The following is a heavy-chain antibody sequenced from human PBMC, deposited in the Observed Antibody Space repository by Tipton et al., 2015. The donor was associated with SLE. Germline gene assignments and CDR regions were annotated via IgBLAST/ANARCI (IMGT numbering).Heavy chain of an antibody. V-gene: IGHV3-30*04. Sequence: SLRLSCAASGFTFSTYAMLWVRQAPGKGLEWVAVISYDGSDKYYADSVKGRFTISRDNAKNSVYLQMNSLRAEDTAVYYCGPQDYWGQGTRVTVSS. CDR2: ISYDGSDK. J-gene: IGHJ4*02. CDR3: GPQDY. CDR1: GFTFSTYA.